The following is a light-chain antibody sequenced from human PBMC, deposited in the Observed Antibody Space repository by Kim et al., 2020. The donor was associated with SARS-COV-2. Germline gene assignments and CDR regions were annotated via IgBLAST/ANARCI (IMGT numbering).Light chain of an antibody. CDR1: QSVSSIY. CDR2: RTS. CDR3: QQYSNPLGT. V-gene: IGKV3-20*01. J-gene: IGKJ2*02. Sequence: DIVLTQSPDTLSLSPGEGATLSCRASQSVSSIYLACYQQQLGQAPRLLIYRTSIRATGIPDRFSGSGAGPDFTLTISRLETDDIVVYYCQQYSNPLGTFGQGTKLEI.